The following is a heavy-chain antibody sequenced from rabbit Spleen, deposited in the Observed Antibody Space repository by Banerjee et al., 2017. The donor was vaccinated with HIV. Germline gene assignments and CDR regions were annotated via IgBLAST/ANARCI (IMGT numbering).Heavy chain of an antibody. D-gene: IGHD4-1*01. V-gene: IGHV1S45*01. Sequence: QEQLEESGGGLVQPEGSLALTCKASGFTISSNYFMCWVRQAPGKGLEWLACIYGGSGVSTYYASWAKGRFTISKTSSTTVTLQMTSLTAADTATYFCARGGSLAYFTLWGPGTLVTVS. J-gene: IGHJ4*01. CDR2: IYGGSGVST. CDR1: GFTISSNYF. CDR3: ARGGSLAYFTL.